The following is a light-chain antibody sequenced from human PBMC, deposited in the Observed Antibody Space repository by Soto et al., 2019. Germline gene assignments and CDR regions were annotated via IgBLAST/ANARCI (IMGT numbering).Light chain of an antibody. V-gene: IGKV1-5*01. J-gene: IGKJ1*01. CDR1: ESLIGW. Sequence: DIQLTQSPSTLSASVGDTVTISCRASESLIGWLAWYQQRPGSAPKLLIYDASSLEGGVPSRFTGDGSGTEFSLTIASHQPDDFGTYYCQQYKSYPWTFGQGTKVDLK. CDR3: QQYKSYPWT. CDR2: DAS.